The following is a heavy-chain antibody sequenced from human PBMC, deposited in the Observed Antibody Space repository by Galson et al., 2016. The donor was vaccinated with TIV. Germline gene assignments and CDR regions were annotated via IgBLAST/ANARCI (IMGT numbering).Heavy chain of an antibody. V-gene: IGHV3-53*01. CDR1: GFIVNNNQ. Sequence: SLRLSCAASGFIVNNNQMSWVRQAPGKGLEWISVIYSDGRPYYANSVAGRFTISRGDPKNTLYLQMTSLRAEDTAVDYCARDRYYDASGYYFYYYGMDVWGQGTTVTVSS. D-gene: IGHD3-3*01. CDR3: ARDRYYDASGYYFYYYGMDV. J-gene: IGHJ6*02. CDR2: IYSDGRP.